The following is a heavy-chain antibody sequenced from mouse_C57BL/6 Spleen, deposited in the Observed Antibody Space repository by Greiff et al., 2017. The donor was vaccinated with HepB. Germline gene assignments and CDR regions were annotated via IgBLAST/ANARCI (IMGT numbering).Heavy chain of an antibody. V-gene: IGHV1-26*01. CDR3: ARSRPYYYGSSLYAMDY. D-gene: IGHD1-1*01. CDR1: GYTFTDYY. CDR2: INPNNGGT. J-gene: IGHJ4*01. Sequence: EVQLQQSGPELVKPGASVKISCKASGYTFTDYYMNWVKQSHGKSLEWIGDINPNNGGTSYNQKFKGKATLTVDKSSSTAYMELRSLTSEDSAVYYCARSRPYYYGSSLYAMDYWGQGTSVTVSS.